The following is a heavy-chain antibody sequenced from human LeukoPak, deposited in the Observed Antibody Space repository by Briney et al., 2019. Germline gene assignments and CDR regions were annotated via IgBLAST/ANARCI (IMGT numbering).Heavy chain of an antibody. J-gene: IGHJ4*02. CDR3: TREAAAGIDY. CDR2: IKQDGSEK. D-gene: IGHD6-13*01. V-gene: IGHV3-7*01. CDR1: GFTFSTNW. Sequence: AGGSLRLSCAASGFTFSTNWMSWVRQAPGKGLEWVANIKQDGSEKYYLDSVKGRFTISRDNAKNSLYLQMNSLRAEDTAVYFCTREAAAGIDYWGQGTLVTVSS.